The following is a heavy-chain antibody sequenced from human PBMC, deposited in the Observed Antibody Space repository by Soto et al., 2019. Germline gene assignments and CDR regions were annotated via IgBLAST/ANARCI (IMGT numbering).Heavy chain of an antibody. CDR2: ISAYNGNT. CDR1: GYTFTSYG. Sequence: QVQLVQSGGEVKKPGASVKVSCKASGYTFTSYGVSWVRQAPGQGREWMGWISAYNGNTDYAQNLQGRVTISTVKTKSTAQEELTGQSSAGTTVYSCARDKSGAVAWPGDYGGQGTLVTVS. CDR3: ARDKSGAVAWPGDY. V-gene: IGHV1-18*01. J-gene: IGHJ4*02. D-gene: IGHD2-15*01.